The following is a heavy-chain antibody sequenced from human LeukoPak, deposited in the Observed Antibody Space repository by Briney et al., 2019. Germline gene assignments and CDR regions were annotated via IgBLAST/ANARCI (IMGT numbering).Heavy chain of an antibody. CDR2: IYTSGST. CDR3: SALEWLSERVDY. CDR1: GGSISSGSYY. Sequence: PSQTLSLTCTVSGGSISSGSYYWGWIRQPAGKGLEWIGRIYTSGSTNYNPSLKSRVTISVDTSKNQFSLKLSSVTAADTAVYYCSALEWLSERVDYWGQGTLVTVSS. V-gene: IGHV4-61*02. D-gene: IGHD3-3*01. J-gene: IGHJ4*02.